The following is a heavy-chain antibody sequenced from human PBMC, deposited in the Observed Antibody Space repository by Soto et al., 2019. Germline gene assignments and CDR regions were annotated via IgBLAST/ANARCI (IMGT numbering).Heavy chain of an antibody. D-gene: IGHD1-26*01. J-gene: IGHJ4*02. V-gene: IGHV4-34*01. CDR2: INHSGST. CDR1: GGSFSGYY. Sequence: QVQLQQWGAGLLKPSETLSLTCAVYGGSFSGYYWSWIRQPPGKGLEWIGEINHSGSTNYNPSLKSRVTISVDTSKNQFSLKLSSVTAEDTAVYYCARGLWEGGVDYWGQGPLVTVS. CDR3: ARGLWEGGVDY.